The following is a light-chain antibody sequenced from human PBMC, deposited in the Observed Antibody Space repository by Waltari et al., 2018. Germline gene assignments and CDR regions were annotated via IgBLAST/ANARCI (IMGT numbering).Light chain of an antibody. CDR3: ATWDASLGVL. CDR1: SSNIEINY. CDR2: KNN. Sequence: QSVLTQPPSTSGTPGQRVTISCSGSSSNIEINYVYWYQHLPGTTPKLLIYKNNQRPSGVPDGVSGSHSGTSASLAISGLRSEDEADYYCATWDASLGVLFGGGTKLTVL. J-gene: IGLJ2*01. V-gene: IGLV1-47*01.